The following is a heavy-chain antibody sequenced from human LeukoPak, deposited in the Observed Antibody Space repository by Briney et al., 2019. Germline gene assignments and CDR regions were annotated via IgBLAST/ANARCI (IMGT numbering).Heavy chain of an antibody. CDR3: ANRGDTDAFDI. J-gene: IGHJ3*02. V-gene: IGHV3-48*03. CDR2: ISSSSSTI. Sequence: GGSLRLSCAASGFTFSSYEMNWVRQAPGKGLEWVSYISSSSSTIYYADSVKGRFTISRDNAKNSLYLQMNSLRAEDTAVYYCANRGDTDAFDIWGQGTMVTVSS. D-gene: IGHD2-21*02. CDR1: GFTFSSYE.